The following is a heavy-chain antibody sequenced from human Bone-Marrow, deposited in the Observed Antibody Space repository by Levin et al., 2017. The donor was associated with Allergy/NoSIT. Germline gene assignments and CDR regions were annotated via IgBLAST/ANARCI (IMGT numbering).Heavy chain of an antibody. Sequence: GESLKISCQGSGNIFNTHWVGWVRQVPGRGLEWMGIIYGDYSDTYYSPSFEGHVTMSVDMSITTAYLQWSSLKASDSGIYYCARLLGRCTSGDGKQDGFYLWGQGTKVTVSP. CDR3: ARLLGRCTSGDGKQDGFYL. J-gene: IGHJ3*01. CDR2: IYGDYSDT. D-gene: IGHD2-21*02. V-gene: IGHV5-51*01. CDR1: GNIFNTHW.